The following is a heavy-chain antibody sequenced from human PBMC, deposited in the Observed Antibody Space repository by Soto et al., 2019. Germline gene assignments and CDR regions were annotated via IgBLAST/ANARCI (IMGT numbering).Heavy chain of an antibody. CDR1: GCTFSSYT. CDR2: IIPILGIA. V-gene: IGHV1-69*02. CDR3: EGGDAFDI. D-gene: IGHD3-16*01. J-gene: IGHJ3*02. Sequence: SVKVSCKACGCTFSSYTISWVRQAPGQGLEWMGRIIPILGIANYAQKFQGRVTITADKSTSTAYMELSSLRSEDTAVYYCEGGDAFDIWGQGTMVTVSS.